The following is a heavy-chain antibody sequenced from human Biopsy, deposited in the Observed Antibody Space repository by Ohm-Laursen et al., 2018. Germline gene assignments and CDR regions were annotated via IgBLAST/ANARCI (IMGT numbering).Heavy chain of an antibody. Sequence: SLRLSCSASGFTHTTFAMSWFRQAPGKGPEWVSTISANGATSYYADSVKGRFTISRDNSKNTLYLQMNSVRADDTAIYYCAKGGSITIFGVVINNCFDPWGQGTRVTVSS. CDR3: AKGGSITIFGVVINNCFDP. D-gene: IGHD3-3*01. V-gene: IGHV3-23*01. J-gene: IGHJ5*02. CDR2: ISANGATS. CDR1: GFTHTTFA.